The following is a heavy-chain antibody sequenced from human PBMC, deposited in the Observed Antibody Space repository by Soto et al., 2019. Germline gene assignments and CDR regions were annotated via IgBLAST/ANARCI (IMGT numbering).Heavy chain of an antibody. CDR2: IRSKANNYAT. CDR3: TRYSNYNTYFFDY. V-gene: IGHV3-73*01. J-gene: IGHJ4*02. D-gene: IGHD3-10*01. CDR1: GFTFSDSA. Sequence: GGSLRLSCAASGFTFSDSAMHWVRQASGKGLEWVGRIRSKANNYATEYAASLKGRFTISRDDSKNTAYLQMNSLKTEDTAVYYCTRYSNYNTYFFDYWGQGTLVTVSS.